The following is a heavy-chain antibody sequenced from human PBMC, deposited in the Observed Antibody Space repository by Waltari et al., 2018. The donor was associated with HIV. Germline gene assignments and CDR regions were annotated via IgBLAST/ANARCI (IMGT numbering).Heavy chain of an antibody. J-gene: IGHJ4*02. CDR2: IKRDGSKK. D-gene: IGHD3-10*01. CDR3: ARAPYDSGNEYYFDH. Sequence: EVQLVESGGGLVQPGGSLRLAWEASGFTVSNPWMSGVGQATGRGLGWVANIKRDGSKKDYVDSVKGRFTSSRDTAKNSLSLQMNSLRAEDTAVYYCARAPYDSGNEYYFDHWGLGTLVTVSS. V-gene: IGHV3-7*03. CDR1: GFTVSNPW.